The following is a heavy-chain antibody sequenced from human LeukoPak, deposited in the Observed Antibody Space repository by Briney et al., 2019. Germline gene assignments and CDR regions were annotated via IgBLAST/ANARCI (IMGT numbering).Heavy chain of an antibody. J-gene: IGHJ4*02. CDR3: ARSPHILTGENFDY. CDR2: INPNHGDA. D-gene: IGHD3-9*01. CDR1: GYTFTGYY. V-gene: IGHV1-2*02. Sequence: ASVKVSCKASGYTFTGYYMHWVRQAPGQGLEWMGWINPNHGDANYAQKFQDRVSMTRDTSISTAYMHLSRLRSADTAVYYCARSPHILTGENFDYWGQGTLLTVSS.